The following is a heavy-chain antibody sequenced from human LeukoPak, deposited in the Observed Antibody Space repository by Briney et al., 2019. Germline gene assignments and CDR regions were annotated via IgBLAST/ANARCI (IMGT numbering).Heavy chain of an antibody. V-gene: IGHV3-48*03. CDR1: GSTFSSYE. J-gene: IGHJ6*03. CDR3: ASRDCSGGTCYDYYYYMDV. CDR2: ISSSGSPT. D-gene: IGHD2-15*01. Sequence: PGGSLRLSCAASGSTFSSYEMNWVRQAPGKGLEWVSYISSSGSPTYYADSVKGRFTISRDNAKNSLYLQMNSLRAEDTAVYYCASRDCSGGTCYDYYYYMDVWGKGTTVTVSS.